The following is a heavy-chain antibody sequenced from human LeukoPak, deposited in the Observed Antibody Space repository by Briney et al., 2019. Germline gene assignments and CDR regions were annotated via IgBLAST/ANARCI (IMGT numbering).Heavy chain of an antibody. V-gene: IGHV3-13*01. D-gene: IGHD3-16*01. CDR3: ARDLRPSPGNYYYYGMDV. CDR2: IGTAGDT. Sequence: GGSLRLSCAASGFTFSSYDMHWVRQATGKGLEWVSAIGTAGDTYYPGSVKGRFTISRENAKNSLYLQMNSLRAADTAVYYCARDLRPSPGNYYYYGMDVWGQGTTVTVSS. CDR1: GFTFSSYD. J-gene: IGHJ6*02.